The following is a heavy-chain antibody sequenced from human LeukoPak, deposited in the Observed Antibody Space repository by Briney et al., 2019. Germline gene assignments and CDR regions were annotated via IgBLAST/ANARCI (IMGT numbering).Heavy chain of an antibody. V-gene: IGHV1-2*02. J-gene: IGHJ4*02. CDR3: ARDSELAVAGTFALHPRFDY. D-gene: IGHD6-19*01. CDR2: INPNSGGT. CDR1: GYTFTGYY. Sequence: ASVKVSCKASGYTFTGYYMHWVRQAPGQGLGWMGWINPNSGGTKYAQKFQGNVTMTRDTSISTAYMELSRLRSDDTAFYYCARDSELAVAGTFALHPRFDYWGQGTLVTVSS.